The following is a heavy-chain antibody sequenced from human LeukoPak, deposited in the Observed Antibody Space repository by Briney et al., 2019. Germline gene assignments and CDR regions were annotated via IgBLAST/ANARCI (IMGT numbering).Heavy chain of an antibody. CDR2: IYHSGST. D-gene: IGHD6-13*01. Sequence: PSETLSLTCTVSGYSISSGYYWGWIRQPPGKGLEWIGSIYHSGSTYYNPSLKSRVTISVDTSKNQFSLKMSSVTAADTAVYHCASHIAAAGYWYFDLWGRGTLVTVSS. J-gene: IGHJ2*01. V-gene: IGHV4-38-2*02. CDR3: ASHIAAAGYWYFDL. CDR1: GYSISSGYY.